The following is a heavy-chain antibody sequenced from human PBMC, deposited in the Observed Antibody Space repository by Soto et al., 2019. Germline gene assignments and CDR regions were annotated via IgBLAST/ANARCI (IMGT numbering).Heavy chain of an antibody. CDR2: INHSGST. V-gene: IGHV4-34*01. D-gene: IGHD6-13*01. CDR3: ARGGGIAAAGTGFDP. CDR1: GGSFSGYY. Sequence: PSETLSLTCAVYGGSFSGYYWSWIRQPPGKGLEWIGEINHSGSTNYNPSLKSRVTISVDTSKNQFSLKLSSVTAADTAVYYCARGGGIAAAGTGFDPWGQGTLVTVSS. J-gene: IGHJ5*02.